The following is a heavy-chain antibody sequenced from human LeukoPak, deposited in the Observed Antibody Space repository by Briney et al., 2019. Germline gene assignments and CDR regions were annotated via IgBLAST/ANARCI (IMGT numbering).Heavy chain of an antibody. J-gene: IGHJ5*02. CDR3: ARGREHSSRRHRFDP. D-gene: IGHD3-3*02. Sequence: SETLSLTCAVYGGSFSGYYWSWIRQPPGKGLEWIGEINHSGSTNYNPSLKSRVTISVDTSKNQFSLKLSSVTAADTAAYYCARGREHSSRRHRFDPWGQGTLVTVSS. CDR1: GGSFSGYY. V-gene: IGHV4-34*01. CDR2: INHSGST.